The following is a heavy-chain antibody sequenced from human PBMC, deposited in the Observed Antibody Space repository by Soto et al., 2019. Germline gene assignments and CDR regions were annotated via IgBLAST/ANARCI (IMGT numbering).Heavy chain of an antibody. V-gene: IGHV4-34*01. D-gene: IGHD6-19*01. CDR1: GGSFSGYY. CDR3: ARGDEQWQVLGCGMDV. CDR2: INHSGST. Sequence: QVQLQQWGAGLLKPSETLSLTCAVYGGSFSGYYWSWIRQPPGKGLEWIGEINHSGSTNYNPSLKSRVTISVDTSKNQFSLTLSSVTAADTAVYYCARGDEQWQVLGCGMDVWGQGTTVTVSS. J-gene: IGHJ6*02.